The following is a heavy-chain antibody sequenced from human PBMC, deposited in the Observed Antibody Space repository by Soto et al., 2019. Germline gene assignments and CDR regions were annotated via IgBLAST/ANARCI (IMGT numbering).Heavy chain of an antibody. V-gene: IGHV3-23*01. Sequence: GGXLVLYCTGFGFTFISYAISWVRQSPGKGLEWVSAISGSGGSTYYADSVKGRFTISRDNSKNTLYLQMNSLRAEDTAVYYCAKDNDYGGNSGPFDYWGQVTLVTVSS. CDR2: ISGSGGST. CDR1: GFTFISYA. CDR3: AKDNDYGGNSGPFDY. D-gene: IGHD4-17*01. J-gene: IGHJ4*02.